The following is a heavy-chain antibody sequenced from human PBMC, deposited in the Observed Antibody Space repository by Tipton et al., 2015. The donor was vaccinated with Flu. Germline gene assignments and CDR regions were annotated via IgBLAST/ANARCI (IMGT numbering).Heavy chain of an antibody. V-gene: IGHV4-59*01. CDR3: ARDRGLYGMDV. D-gene: IGHD3-10*01. Sequence: TLSLTCTVSGGSISSYYWSWIRQPPGKGLEWIGYIYYSGSTNYNPSLKSRVTISVDTSKNQFSLKLSSVTAADTAVYYCARDRGLYGMDVWGQGTTATVSS. CDR2: IYYSGST. CDR1: GGSISSYY. J-gene: IGHJ6*02.